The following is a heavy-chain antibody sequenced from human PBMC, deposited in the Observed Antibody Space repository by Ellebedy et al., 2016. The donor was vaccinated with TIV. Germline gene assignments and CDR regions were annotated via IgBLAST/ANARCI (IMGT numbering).Heavy chain of an antibody. CDR3: ASPYYYGSGSSTFDP. J-gene: IGHJ5*02. V-gene: IGHV4-34*01. D-gene: IGHD3-10*01. CDR2: INHSGST. CDR1: GGSFSGYY. Sequence: SETLSLXXAVYGGSFSGYYWSWIRQPPGKGLEWIGEINHSGSTNYNPSLKSRVTISVDRSKNQFSLKLSSVTAADTAVYYCASPYYYGSGSSTFDPWGQGTLVTVSS.